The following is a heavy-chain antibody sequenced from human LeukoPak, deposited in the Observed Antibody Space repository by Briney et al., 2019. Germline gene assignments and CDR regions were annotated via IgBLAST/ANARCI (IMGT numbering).Heavy chain of an antibody. D-gene: IGHD5-24*01. CDR2: ISYDGSNK. CDR3: AKGEMAAIWGVFDY. CDR1: GFTFSSYG. J-gene: IGHJ4*02. V-gene: IGHV3-30*18. Sequence: GGSLRLSCAASGFTFSSYGMHWVRQAPGKGLEWVAVISYDGSNKYYADSVKGRFTISRDNSKNTLYLQMNSLRAEDTAVYYCAKGEMAAIWGVFDYWGQGTLVTVSS.